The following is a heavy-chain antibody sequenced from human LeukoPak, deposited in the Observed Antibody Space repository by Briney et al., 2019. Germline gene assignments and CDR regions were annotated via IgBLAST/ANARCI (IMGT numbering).Heavy chain of an antibody. Sequence: GRSLRLSCAASGFTFSSYGMHWVRQAPGKGLGWVAVIWYDGSNKYYADSVKGRFTISRDNSKNTLYLQMNSLRAEDTAVYYCARDCGGGSCDAFDIWGQGTMVTVSS. CDR1: GFTFSSYG. D-gene: IGHD2-15*01. J-gene: IGHJ3*02. CDR2: IWYDGSNK. CDR3: ARDCGGGSCDAFDI. V-gene: IGHV3-33*01.